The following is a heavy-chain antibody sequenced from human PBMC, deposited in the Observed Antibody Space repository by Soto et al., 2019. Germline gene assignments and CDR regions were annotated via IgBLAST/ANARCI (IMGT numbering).Heavy chain of an antibody. Sequence: PPETLSLTCAVSGGSINNNWWSWVRQPPGKGLEWNGETYQTGSTYYNPSLKSRIPMSVDTSKNQSSLSLSSVSAADTAVYCCARDAIRGSAAMKTYWGLGTLVTVSS. CDR1: GGSINNNW. V-gene: IGHV4-4*01. CDR2: TYQTGST. CDR3: ARDAIRGSAAMKTY. J-gene: IGHJ4*02.